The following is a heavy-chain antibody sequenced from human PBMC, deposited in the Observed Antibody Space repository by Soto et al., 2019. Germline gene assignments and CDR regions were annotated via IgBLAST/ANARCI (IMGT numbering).Heavy chain of an antibody. CDR2: ISYSADKT. J-gene: IGHJ3*01. CDR3: ARRARTATTNWGAFDV. V-gene: IGHV3-23*01. Sequence: EVQLLESGGGLVQPGGSLRLSCAASGFTFNTYVMNWVRQAPGKGLEWVSTISYSADKTHYADSVKGRFTLSRDNSRDTLFLQMNSLRADDAAVYYCARRARTATTNWGAFDVWCQGTMVTVSS. D-gene: IGHD1-7*01. CDR1: GFTFNTYV.